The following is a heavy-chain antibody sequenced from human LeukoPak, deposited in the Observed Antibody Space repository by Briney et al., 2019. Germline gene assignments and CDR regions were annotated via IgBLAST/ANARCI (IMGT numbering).Heavy chain of an antibody. J-gene: IGHJ4*02. D-gene: IGHD3-16*02. V-gene: IGHV3-23*01. Sequence: GGSLRLSCAASGFTFSSYAMSWVRQAPGKGLEWVSAISGSGGSTYYADSVKGRFTISRDNSKNTLYLQMNSLRAEDTAVYYCARVLADYVWGSYRTDYFDYWGQGTLVTVSS. CDR2: ISGSGGST. CDR3: ARVLADYVWGSYRTDYFDY. CDR1: GFTFSSYA.